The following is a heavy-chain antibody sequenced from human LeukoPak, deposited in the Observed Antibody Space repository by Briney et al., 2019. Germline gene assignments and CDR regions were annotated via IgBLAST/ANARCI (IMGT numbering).Heavy chain of an antibody. CDR1: GVSISSGGYY. Sequence: SETLSLTCTVSGVSISSGGYYWSWIRQHPGKGLEWIGYIYYSGSTYYNPSLKSRVTISVDTSKNQFSLKLSSVTAADTAVYYCARARNAYYDFWSGFDYWGQGTLVTVSS. CDR3: ARARNAYYDFWSGFDY. D-gene: IGHD3-3*01. CDR2: IYYSGST. J-gene: IGHJ4*02. V-gene: IGHV4-31*03.